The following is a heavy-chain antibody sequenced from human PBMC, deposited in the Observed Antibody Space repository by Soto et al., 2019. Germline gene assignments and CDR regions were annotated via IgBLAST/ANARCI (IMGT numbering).Heavy chain of an antibody. V-gene: IGHV3-53*01. D-gene: IGHD1-1*01. CDR3: ARGRPNSVGPSRPDAFDI. CDR2: IYSGGST. J-gene: IGHJ3*02. CDR1: GFTVSSNY. Sequence: GGSLRLSCAASGFTVSSNYMSWVRQAPGKGLEWVSVIYSGGSTYYADSVKGRFTISRDNSKNTLYLQMNSLRAEDTAVYYCARGRPNSVGPSRPDAFDIWGQGTMVTVSS.